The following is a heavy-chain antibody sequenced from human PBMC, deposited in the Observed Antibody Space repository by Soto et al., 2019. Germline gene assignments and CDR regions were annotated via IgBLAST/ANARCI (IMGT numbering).Heavy chain of an antibody. J-gene: IGHJ4*02. CDR2: IYYSGST. CDR1: GGSISSGDYY. V-gene: IGHV4-30-4*01. Sequence: QVQLQESGPGLVKPSQTLSLTCTVSGGSISSGDYYWSWIRQPPGKGLAWIGYIYYSGSTYYNPSLKSRVTIPVDTSKNQFSLKLSSVTAADTAVYYCARGGADQYYFDYWGQGTLDTVSS. CDR3: ARGGADQYYFDY. D-gene: IGHD1-26*01.